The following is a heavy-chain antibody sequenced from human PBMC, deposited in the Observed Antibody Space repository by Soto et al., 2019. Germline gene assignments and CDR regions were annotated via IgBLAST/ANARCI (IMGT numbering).Heavy chain of an antibody. V-gene: IGHV1-8*01. D-gene: IGHD6-25*01. CDR3: VRAAASLDP. J-gene: IGHJ5*02. Sequence: ASVKVSCKASGYMFTSYDINWVRQATGQGLEWMGWMNPKSGNTGHAQKFQGRVTMTMDTSISTAYMELNSLRSDDTAVYYCVRAAASLDPWGQGTLVTVS. CDR2: MNPKSGNT. CDR1: GYMFTSYD.